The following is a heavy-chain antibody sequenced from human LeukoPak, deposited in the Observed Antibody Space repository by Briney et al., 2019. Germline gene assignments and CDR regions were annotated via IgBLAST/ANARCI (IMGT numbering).Heavy chain of an antibody. D-gene: IGHD6-13*01. J-gene: IGHJ1*01. CDR3: ATTATAAHRDLYFQH. CDR2: IYYSGST. Sequence: PSETLSLTCTVSGGSISSYYWSWIRQPPGKGLEWIGYIYYSGSTNYNPSLKSRVTISVDTSKNQFSLKLSSVTAADTAVYYCATTATAAHRDLYFQHWGQGTLVTVSS. V-gene: IGHV4-59*08. CDR1: GGSISSYY.